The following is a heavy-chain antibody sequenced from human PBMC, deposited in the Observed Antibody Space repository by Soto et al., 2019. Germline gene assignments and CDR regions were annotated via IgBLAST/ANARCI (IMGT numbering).Heavy chain of an antibody. V-gene: IGHV1-18*01. Sequence: ASVKVSCKASGYTFTSYGISWVRHAPGQGLEWMGWISAYNGNTNYAQKLQGRVTMTTDTSTSTAYMELRSLRSDDTAVYYCARIYGRIVVVRAPFDYRGQGTLVTVSS. CDR2: ISAYNGNT. D-gene: IGHD2-15*01. CDR3: ARIYGRIVVVRAPFDY. J-gene: IGHJ4*02. CDR1: GYTFTSYG.